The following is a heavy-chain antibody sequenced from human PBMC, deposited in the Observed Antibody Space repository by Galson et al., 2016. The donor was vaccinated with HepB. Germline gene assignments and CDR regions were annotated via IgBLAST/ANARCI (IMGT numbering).Heavy chain of an antibody. CDR3: ARDPNSSKYNLLLDYHMDV. V-gene: IGHV1-2*06. D-gene: IGHD1-26*01. CDR1: GYTFTGYY. CDR2: INPDSAVT. Sequence: SVKVSCKASGYTFTGYYMHWVRQAPGQGLEWMGRINPDSAVTRYAPKFQGRVTMTRDTSISTAHMELSRLTSDDTAVYYCARDPNSSKYNLLLDYHMDVWGKGTTVTVSS. J-gene: IGHJ6*03.